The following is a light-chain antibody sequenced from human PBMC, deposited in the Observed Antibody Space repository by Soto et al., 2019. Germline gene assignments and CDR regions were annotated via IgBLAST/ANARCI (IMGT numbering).Light chain of an antibody. CDR3: QQYNSYPVN. J-gene: IGKJ2*01. CDR2: DAS. Sequence: DIQMTQSPSTLSASVGDRVTITCRASQSISSWLAWYQQKPGKAPKLLIYDASSLESGVPSRFSGSGSGTEFTLTISSLQPDDFATYYCQQYNSYPVNFGQGTKLEIE. CDR1: QSISSW. V-gene: IGKV1-5*01.